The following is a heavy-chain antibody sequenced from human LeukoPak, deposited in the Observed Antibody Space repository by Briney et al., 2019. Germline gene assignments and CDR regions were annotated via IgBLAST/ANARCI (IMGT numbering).Heavy chain of an antibody. V-gene: IGHV3-21*01. D-gene: IGHD6-6*01. CDR2: ISSSSSYI. Sequence: GGSLRLSCAASGFSFIDYYMNSVRQAPGKGLEWVSSISSSSSYIYYADSVKGRFTISRDNAKNSLYLQMNSLSAEDTAVYYCARDPEYSSSSEDNDYCGQGTLVTVSS. CDR3: ARDPEYSSSSEDNDY. CDR1: GFSFIDYY. J-gene: IGHJ4*02.